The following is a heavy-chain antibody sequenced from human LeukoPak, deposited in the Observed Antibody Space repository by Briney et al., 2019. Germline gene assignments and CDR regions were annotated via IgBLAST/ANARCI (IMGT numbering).Heavy chain of an antibody. D-gene: IGHD3-3*01. Sequence: SETPSLTCTASGGSISSYYWSWIRQPAGKGLEWIGRIYTSGSTNYNPSLKSRVTMSVDTSKNQFSLKLSSVTAADTAVYYCARRALIYDFWSGYSGYDAFDIWGQGTMVTVSS. J-gene: IGHJ3*02. CDR2: IYTSGST. CDR3: ARRALIYDFWSGYSGYDAFDI. V-gene: IGHV4-4*07. CDR1: GGSISSYY.